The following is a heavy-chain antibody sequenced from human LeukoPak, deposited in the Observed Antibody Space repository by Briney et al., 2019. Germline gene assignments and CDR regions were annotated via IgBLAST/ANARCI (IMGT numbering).Heavy chain of an antibody. Sequence: ASVKVSFKASGYTFISYYVHWVRQAPGQGLEWMGIIDPSGVSTVYAQKFQGRATMTRDTSTSTVYMELSSLRSDDTAVYYCASGDSSGYYPFDYWGQGTLVTVSS. J-gene: IGHJ4*02. D-gene: IGHD3-22*01. CDR2: IDPSGVST. CDR3: ASGDSSGYYPFDY. V-gene: IGHV1-46*01. CDR1: GYTFISYY.